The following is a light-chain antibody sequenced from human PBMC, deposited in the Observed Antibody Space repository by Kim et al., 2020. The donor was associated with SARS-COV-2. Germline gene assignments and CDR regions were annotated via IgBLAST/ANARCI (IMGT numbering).Light chain of an antibody. J-gene: IGLJ3*02. CDR1: SSNSGARYD. CDR3: QCYDSSLRGLV. Sequence: QRVTISGTGSSSNSGARYDVQWYQQHPGTAPKHLTHGNTNRPSGVPDRFSGSKSGTSASLAITGLQAEDEADYYCQCYDSSLRGLVFGGGTKLTVL. V-gene: IGLV1-40*01. CDR2: GNT.